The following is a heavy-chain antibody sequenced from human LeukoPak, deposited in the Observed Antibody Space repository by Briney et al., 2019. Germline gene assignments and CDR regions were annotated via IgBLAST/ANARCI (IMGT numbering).Heavy chain of an antibody. CDR1: GGSISSSSYY. Sequence: SETLSLTCTVSGGSISSSSYYWGWIRQPPGKGLEWIGSIYYSGSTYYNPSLKSRVTISVDTSKNQFSLKLSSVTAAGTAVYYCARIFGEWELLVDYWGQGTLVTVSS. D-gene: IGHD1-26*01. J-gene: IGHJ4*02. CDR3: ARIFGEWELLVDY. V-gene: IGHV4-39*01. CDR2: IYYSGST.